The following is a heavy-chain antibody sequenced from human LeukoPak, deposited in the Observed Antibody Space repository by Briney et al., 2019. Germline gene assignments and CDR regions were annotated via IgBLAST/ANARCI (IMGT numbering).Heavy chain of an antibody. CDR2: INPSGGST. CDR3: ARVDLFPATRFDY. J-gene: IGHJ4*02. Sequence: GASVTVSCKASGYTFTSYYMHWVRQAPGQGLEWMGIINPSGGSTSYAQKFQGRVTMTRDMSTSTVYMELSSLRSEDTAVYYCARVDLFPATRFDYWGQGTLVTVSS. CDR1: GYTFTSYY. D-gene: IGHD3-10*02. V-gene: IGHV1-46*01.